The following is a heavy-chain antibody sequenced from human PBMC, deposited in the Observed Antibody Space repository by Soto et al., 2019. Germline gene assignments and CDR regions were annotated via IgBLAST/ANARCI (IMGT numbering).Heavy chain of an antibody. CDR2: IYDSGSS. CDR3: ASTSIGLVGEVIKYSMGV. D-gene: IGHD3-10*01. V-gene: IGHV4-59*01. Sequence: QVQLQESGPGLVRPSETLSLTCTVSGGSIGYYYWSWIRQPPGKGLEWMGYIYDSGSSNYNPAFKSRVTISVDTSKNQLSLNLTSVTAADTAVYYCASTSIGLVGEVIKYSMGVWGQVTTVTVSS. J-gene: IGHJ6*01. CDR1: GGSIGYYY.